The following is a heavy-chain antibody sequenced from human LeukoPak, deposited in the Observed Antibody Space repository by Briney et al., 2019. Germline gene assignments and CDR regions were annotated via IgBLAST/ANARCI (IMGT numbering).Heavy chain of an antibody. V-gene: IGHV3-30*04. J-gene: IGHJ4*02. D-gene: IGHD6-19*01. CDR2: ISYDGSNK. CDR3: ARDSGWYLDY. Sequence: QAGGSLRLSCAASGFTFGSYAMHWVRQAPGKGLEWVAVISYDGSNKYYADSVKGRFTISRDNSKNTLYLQMNSLRAEDTAVYYCARDSGWYLDYWGQGTLVTVSS. CDR1: GFTFGSYA.